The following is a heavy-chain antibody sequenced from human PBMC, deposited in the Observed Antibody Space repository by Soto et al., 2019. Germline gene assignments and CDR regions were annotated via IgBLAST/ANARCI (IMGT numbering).Heavy chain of an antibody. D-gene: IGHD5-18*01. V-gene: IGHV3-30-3*01. Sequence: QVQLVESGGGVVQPGRSLRLSCAASGFTFSSYAMHWVRQAPGKGLEWVAVISYDGTNKHYADSVRGRFTISRDNSKNTLNLQMDSLRPEDTAVYYCARAGSSRGLWLGPDYWGQGTQVTVSS. CDR1: GFTFSSYA. J-gene: IGHJ4*02. CDR3: ARAGSSRGLWLGPDY. CDR2: ISYDGTNK.